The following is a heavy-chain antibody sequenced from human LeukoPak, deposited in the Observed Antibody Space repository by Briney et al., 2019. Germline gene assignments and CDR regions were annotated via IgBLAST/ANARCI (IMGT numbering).Heavy chain of an antibody. CDR3: AKDRNRGIVGAPYYFDY. CDR2: IRYDGSNK. Sequence: AGGSLRLSCAASGFTFSSYGMHWVRQAPGKGLEWVAFIRYDGSNKYYADSVKGRFTISRDNSKNTLYLQMNSLRAEDTAVYYCAKDRNRGIVGAPYYFDYWGQGTLVTVSS. D-gene: IGHD1-26*01. V-gene: IGHV3-30*02. J-gene: IGHJ4*02. CDR1: GFTFSSYG.